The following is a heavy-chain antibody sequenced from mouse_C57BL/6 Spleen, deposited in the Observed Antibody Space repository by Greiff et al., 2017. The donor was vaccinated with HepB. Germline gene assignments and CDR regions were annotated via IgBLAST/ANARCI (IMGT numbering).Heavy chain of an antibody. CDR2: IHPNSGST. Sequence: QVQLKQPGAELVKPGASVKLSCKASGYTFTSYWMHWVKQRPGQGLEWIGMIHPNSGSTNYNEKFKSKATLTVDKSSSTAYMQLSSLTSEDSAVYYCARSLYGNFAWFAYWGQGTLVTVSA. V-gene: IGHV1-64*01. CDR1: GYTFTSYW. CDR3: ARSLYGNFAWFAY. J-gene: IGHJ3*01. D-gene: IGHD2-1*01.